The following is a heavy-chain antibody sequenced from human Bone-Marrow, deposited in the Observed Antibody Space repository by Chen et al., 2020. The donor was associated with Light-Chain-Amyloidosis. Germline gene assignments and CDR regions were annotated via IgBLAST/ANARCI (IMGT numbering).Heavy chain of an antibody. CDR1: GFSVSTNY. CDR2: IYAGGNK. Sequence: EVQLVETGGGLIQPGGSLRLSCAASGFSVSTNYMSWVRQAPGKGLEWVSVIYAGGNKFYADSVKGRLTISRDNSQNTLFLQINSLSAEDTAVYYCARSNGPDLLRGYWYFDLWGRGTLVTVSS. J-gene: IGHJ2*01. D-gene: IGHD2-15*01. CDR3: ARSNGPDLLRGYWYFDL. V-gene: IGHV3-53*02.